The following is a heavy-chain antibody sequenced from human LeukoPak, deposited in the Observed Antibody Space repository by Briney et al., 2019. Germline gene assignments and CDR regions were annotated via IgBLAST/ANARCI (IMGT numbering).Heavy chain of an antibody. Sequence: GASVKVSCKASGYTFTGYYMHWVRRAPGQGLEWMGWINHNSGGTNYAQKFQGRVTMTRDTSISTAYMELSRLRSDDTAVYYCAREIVSLGSDYWGQGTLVTVSS. CDR2: INHNSGGT. CDR1: GYTFTGYY. V-gene: IGHV1-2*02. D-gene: IGHD2/OR15-2a*01. J-gene: IGHJ4*02. CDR3: AREIVSLGSDY.